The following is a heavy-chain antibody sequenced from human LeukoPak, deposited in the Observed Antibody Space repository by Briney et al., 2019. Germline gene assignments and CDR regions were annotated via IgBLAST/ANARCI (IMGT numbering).Heavy chain of an antibody. CDR3: ARGSWQWLVFDY. CDR2: ISSSGSYI. D-gene: IGHD6-19*01. J-gene: IGHJ4*02. V-gene: IGHV3-21*01. CDR1: GFTFSSYS. Sequence: GGSLRLSCAASGFTFSSYSMNWVRQAPGKGLECVSSISSSGSYIYYADSVKGRFTISRDNAKNSLYLQMNSLRAEDTAVYYCARGSWQWLVFDYWGQGTLVTVSS.